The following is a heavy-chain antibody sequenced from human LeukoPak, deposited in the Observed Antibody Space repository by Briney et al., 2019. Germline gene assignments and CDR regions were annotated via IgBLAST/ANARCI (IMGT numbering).Heavy chain of an antibody. CDR3: ARHAYYGSGSYPYYFDY. V-gene: IGHV5-51*01. CDR2: IYPGDSDT. D-gene: IGHD3-10*01. Sequence: GESLKISCKGSGYSFTSYWIGWVRQMPGKGLEWMGIIYPGDSDTRYSPSFQGQVTISADKSISTAYLQWSSLKASDTAMYYCARHAYYGSGSYPYYFDYWGQGTLVTVSS. CDR1: GYSFTSYW. J-gene: IGHJ4*02.